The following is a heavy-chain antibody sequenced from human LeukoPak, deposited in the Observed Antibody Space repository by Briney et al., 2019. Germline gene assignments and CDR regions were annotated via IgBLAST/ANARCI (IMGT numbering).Heavy chain of an antibody. J-gene: IGHJ3*02. CDR2: INHSGST. CDR1: GGSISDYY. CDR3: ARGGRPDI. Sequence: SETLSLTCTVSGGSISDYYWSWIRQPPGKGLEWIGEINHSGSTNYNPSLKSRVTISVDTSKNQFSLKLSSVTAADTAVYYCARGGRPDIWGQGTMVTVSS. V-gene: IGHV4-34*01.